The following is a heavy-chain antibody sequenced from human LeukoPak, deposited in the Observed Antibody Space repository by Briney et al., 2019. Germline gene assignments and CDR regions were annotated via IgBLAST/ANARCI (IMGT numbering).Heavy chain of an antibody. V-gene: IGHV4-61*02. J-gene: IGHJ5*02. D-gene: IGHD3-22*01. CDR3: ARIDSSGYPPWYNWFDP. Sequence: SETLSLTCTVSGGSISSGSYYWSWIRQPAGKGLEWIGRIYTSGSTNYNPSLKSRVTISVDTSKNQFSLKLSSVTAADTAVYYCARIDSSGYPPWYNWFDPWGQGTLVTVSS. CDR1: GGSISSGSYY. CDR2: IYTSGST.